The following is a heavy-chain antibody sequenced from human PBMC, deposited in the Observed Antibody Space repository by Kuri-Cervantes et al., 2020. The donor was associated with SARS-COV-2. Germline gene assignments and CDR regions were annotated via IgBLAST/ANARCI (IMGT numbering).Heavy chain of an antibody. CDR2: INSDVSST. CDR3: ARGLTVTTRSPYDY. J-gene: IGHJ4*02. CDR1: GFTFSSYW. Sequence: LSLTCAASGFTFSSYWMHWVRQAPGKGLVWVSRINSDVSSTSYADSVKGRFTISRDNAKNTLYLQMNSLRAEDTAVYYCARGLTVTTRSPYDYWGQGTLVTVSS. V-gene: IGHV3-74*01. D-gene: IGHD4-17*01.